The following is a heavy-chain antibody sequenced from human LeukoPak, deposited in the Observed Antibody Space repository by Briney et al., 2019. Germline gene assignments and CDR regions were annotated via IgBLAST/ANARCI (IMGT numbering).Heavy chain of an antibody. CDR1: GFTFGDYA. CDR2: IRSKAYGGTT. D-gene: IGHD4-17*01. J-gene: IGHJ4*02. Sequence: GGSLRLSCTASGFTFGDYAMSWVRQAPGKGLEWVGFIRSKAYGGTTEYAASVKGRFTISRDDSKSIAYLQMNSLKTEDTAVYYCTREVGDGYGDYWGNFDYWGQGTLVTVSS. V-gene: IGHV3-49*04. CDR3: TREVGDGYGDYWGNFDY.